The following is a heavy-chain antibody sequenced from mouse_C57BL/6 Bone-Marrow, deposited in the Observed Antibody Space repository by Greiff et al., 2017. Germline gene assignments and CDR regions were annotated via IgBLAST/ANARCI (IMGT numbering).Heavy chain of an antibody. CDR3: APHSSWFAY. CDR2: IDPEDGET. CDR1: GFNIKDYY. Sequence: EVMLVESGAELVKPGASVKLSCTASGFNIKDYYMHWVKQRTEQGLEWIGRIDPEDGETKYAPKFQGKATITADPSSNTAYLQLSSLTSEDTAVYYCAPHSSWFAYWGQGTLVTVSA. J-gene: IGHJ3*01. V-gene: IGHV14-2*01.